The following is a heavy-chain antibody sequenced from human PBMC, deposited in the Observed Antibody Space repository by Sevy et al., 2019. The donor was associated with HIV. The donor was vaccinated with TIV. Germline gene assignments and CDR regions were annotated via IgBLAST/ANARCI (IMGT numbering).Heavy chain of an antibody. Sequence: SETLSLTCTVSGGSISSGGYYWSWIRQHPGKGLEWIGYIYYSGSTYYNPSLKSRVTISVDTSKNQFSLKLSSVTAADTAVYYCARSGVLFGSGSYYNKSYYYYGMDVWGQGTTVTVSS. J-gene: IGHJ6*02. CDR2: IYYSGST. V-gene: IGHV4-31*03. CDR3: ARSGVLFGSGSYYNKSYYYYGMDV. D-gene: IGHD3-10*01. CDR1: GGSISSGGYY.